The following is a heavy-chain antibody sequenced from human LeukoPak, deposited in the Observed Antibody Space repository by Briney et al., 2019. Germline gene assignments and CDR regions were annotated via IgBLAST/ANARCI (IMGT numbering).Heavy chain of an antibody. J-gene: IGHJ5*02. CDR1: GYSFTSYW. CDR3: ARSSGYCSGGSCYPLYWFDP. Sequence: GESLKISCKGSGYSFTSYWIGWVRQMPGKGLEWMGIIYIGHSDTRYSPSFQGQVTISADKSISTAYLQWSSLKASDTAMYYCARSSGYCSGGSCYPLYWFDPWGPGNLFTVSS. D-gene: IGHD2-15*01. CDR2: IYIGHSDT. V-gene: IGHV5-51*01.